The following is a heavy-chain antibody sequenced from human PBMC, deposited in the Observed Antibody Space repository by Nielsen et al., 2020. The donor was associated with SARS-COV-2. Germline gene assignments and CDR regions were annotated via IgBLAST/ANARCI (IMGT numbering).Heavy chain of an antibody. Sequence: ASVKVSCKASGYTFTTYGIGWVRQASGQGLEWMGWISRNNGKTQYAQKFQGRVTMTTDTSTTTAYMELRSLRSDDTAVYYCTRDPADWAWYYYGMDVWGQGTTVIVSS. V-gene: IGHV1-18*04. D-gene: IGHD3-16*01. CDR2: ISRNNGKT. CDR3: TRDPADWAWYYYGMDV. CDR1: GYTFTTYG. J-gene: IGHJ6*02.